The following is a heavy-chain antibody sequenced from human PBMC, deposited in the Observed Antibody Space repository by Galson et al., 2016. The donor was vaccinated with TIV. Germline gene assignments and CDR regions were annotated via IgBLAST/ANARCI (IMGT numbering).Heavy chain of an antibody. CDR2: IYWDDDE. D-gene: IGHD3-16*01. J-gene: IGHJ4*02. V-gene: IGHV2-5*02. CDR3: VHYSGHGYATWYFDY. CDR1: GFSLTTSGVG. Sequence: PALVKPTQTLTLTCTFSGFSLTTSGVGVGWIRQSPRRALEFLALIYWDDDERYSPSLRNRLTIAKDTSKTQVVLTMTNMDPADTATYYCVHYSGHGYATWYFDYWGQGTLVTVSS.